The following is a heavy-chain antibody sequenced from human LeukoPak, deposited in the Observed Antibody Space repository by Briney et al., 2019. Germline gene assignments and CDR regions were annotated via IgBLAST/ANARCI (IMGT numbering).Heavy chain of an antibody. Sequence: QTGGSLRLSCAASGLSIGDNPMHWVRQAPGKGLEWVSLISWDESTTYYSDSVKGRFTVSRDSSKNSLHLQMNSLRTEDTAFYYCARGPNRWWVVSRNWGMDVWGQGTTVTVSS. CDR3: ARGPNRWWVVSRNWGMDV. CDR2: ISWDESTT. V-gene: IGHV3-43*01. J-gene: IGHJ6*02. CDR1: GLSIGDNP. D-gene: IGHD2-15*01.